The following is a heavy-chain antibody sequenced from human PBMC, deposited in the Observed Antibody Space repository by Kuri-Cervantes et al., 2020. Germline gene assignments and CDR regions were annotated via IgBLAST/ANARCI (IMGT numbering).Heavy chain of an antibody. V-gene: IGHV3-11*01. CDR1: GFTFNAYG. CDR2: ISSSGSTI. J-gene: IGHJ3*02. D-gene: IGHD4-23*01. CDR3: AREGYGGIPDAFDI. Sequence: GGSLRLSCAVSGFTFNAYGMSWIRQAPGKGLEWVSYISSSGSTIYYADSVKGRFTISRDNAKNSLYLQMNSLRAEDTAVYYCAREGYGGIPDAFDIWGQGTMVTVSS.